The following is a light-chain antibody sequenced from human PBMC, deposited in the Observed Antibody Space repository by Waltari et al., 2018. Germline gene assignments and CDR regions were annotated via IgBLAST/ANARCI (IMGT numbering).Light chain of an antibody. CDR3: CSKVATGTSVV. J-gene: IGLJ2*01. Sequence: QSALTQPASVSGSPGQSITISCTGTNSDVGSYNLVSWYQHHPGKAPQLIIYEVNKRPAGVVSRRSGSKSGSTAALPISGGQQEDEDDYYCCSKVATGTSVVFGGGTKLAVL. V-gene: IGLV2-23*02. CDR2: EVN. CDR1: NSDVGSYNL.